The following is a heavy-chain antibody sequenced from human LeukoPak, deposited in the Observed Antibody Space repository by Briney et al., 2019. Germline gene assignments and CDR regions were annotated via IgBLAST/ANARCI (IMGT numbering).Heavy chain of an antibody. CDR2: INPNSGGT. CDR1: GDTFTGYY. Sequence: ASVKVSCKASGDTFTGYYMHWVRQAPGQGLEWMGRINPNSGGTNYAQKFQGRVTMTRDTSISTAYMELSRLRSDDTAVYYCARALSSSWYDDAFDIWGQGTMVTVSS. D-gene: IGHD6-13*01. CDR3: ARALSSSWYDDAFDI. V-gene: IGHV1-2*06. J-gene: IGHJ3*02.